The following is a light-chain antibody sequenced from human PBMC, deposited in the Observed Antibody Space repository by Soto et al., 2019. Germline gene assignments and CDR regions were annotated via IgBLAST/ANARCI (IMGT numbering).Light chain of an antibody. J-gene: IGKJ1*01. Sequence: EIVLTQSPGTLSLSPGERATLSCRASQSVTNNYLAWYQQKPGQAPRLLIYGASNRATGIPDRFSGSGSGTDFTLTISRLEPEDFAVYYCQRYGSSLWTFGQGTMVEIK. CDR2: GAS. V-gene: IGKV3-20*01. CDR3: QRYGSSLWT. CDR1: QSVTNNY.